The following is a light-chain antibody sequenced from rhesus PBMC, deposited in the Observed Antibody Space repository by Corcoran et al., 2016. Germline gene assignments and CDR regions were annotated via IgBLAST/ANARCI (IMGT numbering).Light chain of an antibody. J-gene: IGKJ2*01. CDR2: EAS. CDR1: QGITND. V-gene: IGKV1-25*01. Sequence: DIQMTQSPSSLSASVGDRVTITCRASQGITNDLAWYQQKPGETPKLLIYEASSLHSGIPSRFSGSGSGTDFNLTISSLQSEDFATYYGQHYYSTPYSFGQGTKVEIK. CDR3: QHYYSTPYS.